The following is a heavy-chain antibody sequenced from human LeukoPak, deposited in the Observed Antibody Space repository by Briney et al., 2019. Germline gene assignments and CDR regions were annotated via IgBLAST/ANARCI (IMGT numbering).Heavy chain of an antibody. V-gene: IGHV3-9*01. D-gene: IGHD3-9*01. Sequence: GGSLRLSCAASGFTFDDYAMHWVRQAPGKGLEWVSGISWNSGSIGYADSVKGRFTISRDNAKNSLYLQMNSLRAEDTALYYCAKDKTGDFDWLPSYGMDVWGQGTTVTVSS. CDR2: ISWNSGSI. CDR3: AKDKTGDFDWLPSYGMDV. CDR1: GFTFDDYA. J-gene: IGHJ6*02.